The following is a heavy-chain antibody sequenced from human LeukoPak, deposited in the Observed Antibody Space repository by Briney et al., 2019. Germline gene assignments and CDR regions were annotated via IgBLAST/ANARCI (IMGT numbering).Heavy chain of an antibody. D-gene: IGHD3-9*01. CDR3: ARVGDILTGYHDAFDI. V-gene: IGHV4-31*03. CDR2: IYYSGST. Sequence: SETLSLTCTVSGGSISSGGYYWSWIRQHPGKGLEWIGYIYYSGSTYYNPSLKSRVTISVDTPKNQFSLKLSSVTAADTAVYYCARVGDILTGYHDAFDIWGQGTMVTVSS. J-gene: IGHJ3*02. CDR1: GGSISSGGYY.